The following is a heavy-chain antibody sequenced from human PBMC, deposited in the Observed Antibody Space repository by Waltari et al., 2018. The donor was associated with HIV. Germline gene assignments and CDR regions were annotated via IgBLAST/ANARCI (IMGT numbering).Heavy chain of an antibody. D-gene: IGHD4-17*01. V-gene: IGHV3-30*01. CDR2: ISYDGRNK. J-gene: IGHJ4*02. CDR3: ARPMNYGDYPYYFDY. Sequence: QVQLVESGGGVVQPGRSLRLSCAASGFTFSSYAMHWVRQAPGKGLEWLAVISYDGRNKYYADSVKGRFTISRDNSKSTLYLQMNSLRAEDTAVYYCARPMNYGDYPYYFDYWGQGTLVTVST. CDR1: GFTFSSYA.